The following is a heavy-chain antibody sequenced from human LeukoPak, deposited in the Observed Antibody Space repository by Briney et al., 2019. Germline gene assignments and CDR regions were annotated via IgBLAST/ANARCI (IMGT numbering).Heavy chain of an antibody. CDR3: ARGRTQDLRYFDWLLDY. Sequence: SVKVSCKASGGTFSSYAISWVRQAPGQGLEWMGGIIPIFGTANYAQKFQGRVTITADESTSTAYMGLSSLRSEDTAVYYCARGRTQDLRYFDWLLDYWGQGTLVTVSS. CDR2: IIPIFGTA. J-gene: IGHJ4*02. CDR1: GGTFSSYA. V-gene: IGHV1-69*13. D-gene: IGHD3-9*01.